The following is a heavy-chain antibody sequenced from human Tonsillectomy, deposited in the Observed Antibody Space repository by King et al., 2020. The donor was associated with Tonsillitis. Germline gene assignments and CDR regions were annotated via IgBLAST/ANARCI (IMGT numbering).Heavy chain of an antibody. J-gene: IGHJ4*02. V-gene: IGHV3-33*05. CDR3: ARDTRLDY. CDR2: ISYDGSNK. CDR1: GFTFTSYG. Sequence: VQLVESGGGVVQPGRSLSLSCAASGFTFTSYGMHWVRQAPGKGLEWVAVISYDGSNKYYADSVKGRFTISRDNSKNTLYLQMNSLRAEDTAVYHCARDTRLDYWGQGTLVTVSA.